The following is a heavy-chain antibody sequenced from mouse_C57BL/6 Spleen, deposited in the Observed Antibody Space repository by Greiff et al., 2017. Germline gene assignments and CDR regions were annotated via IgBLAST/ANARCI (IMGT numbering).Heavy chain of an antibody. CDR3: ARFTTVNYFDY. Sequence: VQLQQPGAELVRPGTSVKLSCKASGYTFTSYWMHWVKQRPGQCLEWIGVIDPSDSYTNYNQKFKGKATLTVDTSSSTAYMQLSSLTSEDSAVYYCARFTTVNYFDYWGQGTTLTVSS. D-gene: IGHD1-1*01. J-gene: IGHJ2*01. V-gene: IGHV1-59*01. CDR2: IDPSDSYT. CDR1: GYTFTSYW.